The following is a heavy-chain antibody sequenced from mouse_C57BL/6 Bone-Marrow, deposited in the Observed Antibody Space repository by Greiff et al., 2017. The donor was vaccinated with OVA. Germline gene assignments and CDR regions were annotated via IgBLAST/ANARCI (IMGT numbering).Heavy chain of an antibody. J-gene: IGHJ4*01. CDR2: ISYDGSN. V-gene: IGHV3-6*01. Sequence: EVKLVESGPGLVKPSQSLSLTCSVTGYSITSGYYWNWIRQFPGNKLEWMGYISYDGSNNYNPSLKNRISITRDTSKNQFFLKLNSVTTEDTATYYCARNYYPYAMDYWGQGTSVTVSS. CDR3: ARNYYPYAMDY. D-gene: IGHD1-1*01. CDR1: GYSITSGYY.